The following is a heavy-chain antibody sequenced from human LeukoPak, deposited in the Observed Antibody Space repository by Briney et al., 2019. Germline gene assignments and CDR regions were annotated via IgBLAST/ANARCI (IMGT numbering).Heavy chain of an antibody. Sequence: SETLSLTCAVYGGSFSGYYWSWIRQPPGKGQEWIGEINHSGSTNYNPSLKSRVTISVDTSKNQFSLKLSSVTAADTAVYYCARENILRFLEWLSYNWFDPWGQGTLVTVSS. J-gene: IGHJ5*02. CDR1: GGSFSGYY. D-gene: IGHD3-3*01. CDR2: INHSGST. CDR3: ARENILRFLEWLSYNWFDP. V-gene: IGHV4-34*01.